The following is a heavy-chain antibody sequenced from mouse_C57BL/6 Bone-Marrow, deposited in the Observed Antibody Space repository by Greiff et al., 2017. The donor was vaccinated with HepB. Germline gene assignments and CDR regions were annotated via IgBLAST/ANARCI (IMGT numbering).Heavy chain of an antibody. CDR3: AREDSSGPWFAC. V-gene: IGHV5-4*01. CDR1: GFTFSSYA. D-gene: IGHD3-2*01. Sequence: EVHLVESGGGLVKPGGSLKLSCAASGFTFSSYAMSWVRQTPEKRLEWVATISDGGSYTYYPDNVKGRFTISKDNAKNNLYLQMSHLKSEDTTMYYCAREDSSGPWFACWGQGTLVTVSA. J-gene: IGHJ3*01. CDR2: ISDGGSYT.